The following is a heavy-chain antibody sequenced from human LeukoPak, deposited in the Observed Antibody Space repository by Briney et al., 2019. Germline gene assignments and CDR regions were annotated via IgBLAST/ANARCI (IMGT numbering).Heavy chain of an antibody. V-gene: IGHV3-7*01. J-gene: IGHJ4*02. D-gene: IGHD6-13*01. CDR3: ARDLGYSSSWYGYFDY. CDR2: IKQDGSEK. Sequence: GGSLRLSCAASGFTLSIYWMSWVRQAPGKGLEWVANIKQDGSEKNYVDSVKGRFTISRDNAKNSLYLQMNSLRAEDTAVYYCARDLGYSSSWYGYFDYWGQGTLVTVSS. CDR1: GFTLSIYW.